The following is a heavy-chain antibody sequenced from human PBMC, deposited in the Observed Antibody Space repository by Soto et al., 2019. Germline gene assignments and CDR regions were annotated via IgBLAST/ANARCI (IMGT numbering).Heavy chain of an antibody. CDR2: IYHSGTT. J-gene: IGHJ4*02. V-gene: IGHV4-4*03. Sequence: QVQLQESGPGLVKPPGTLSLTCAVSGDSISSSSWWSLVRLPPGKGLEWIGEIYHSGTTNYNPSLKSRVTISVDKSKNQVSLKLSSVTAADTAVYYCTRRGDGSGSLDYWGQGTLVTVSS. CDR1: GDSISSSSW. D-gene: IGHD3-10*01. CDR3: TRRGDGSGSLDY.